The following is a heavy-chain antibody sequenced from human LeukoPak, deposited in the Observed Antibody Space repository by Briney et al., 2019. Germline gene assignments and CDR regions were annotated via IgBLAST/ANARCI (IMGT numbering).Heavy chain of an antibody. Sequence: PGGSLRLSCAASGFTFSSYAMHWVRQAPGKGLEWVAVISYDGSNKYYADSVKGRFTISRDNSKNTLYLQMNSLRAEDTAVYYCAKGRLFTMIVVVMERLDYYGMDVWGQGTTVTVSS. CDR1: GFTFSSYA. J-gene: IGHJ6*02. V-gene: IGHV3-30-3*01. CDR2: ISYDGSNK. CDR3: AKGRLFTMIVVVMERLDYYGMDV. D-gene: IGHD3-22*01.